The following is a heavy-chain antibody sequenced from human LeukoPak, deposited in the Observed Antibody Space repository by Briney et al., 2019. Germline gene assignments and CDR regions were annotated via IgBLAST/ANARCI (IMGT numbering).Heavy chain of an antibody. CDR3: ARDFNEKEGYDPDVSDY. D-gene: IGHD5-12*01. CDR2: INAGNGNT. CDR1: GYTFPSYA. J-gene: IGHJ4*02. Sequence: ASVKVSCKASGYTFPSYAMHWVRQAPGQRLEWMGWINAGNGNTKYSQKFQGRVTITRDTSASTAYMELSGLRSEDTAVYYCARDFNEKEGYDPDVSDYWGQGTLVTVSS. V-gene: IGHV1-3*01.